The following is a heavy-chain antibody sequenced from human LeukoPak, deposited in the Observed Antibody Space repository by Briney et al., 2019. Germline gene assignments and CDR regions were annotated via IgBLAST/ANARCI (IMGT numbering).Heavy chain of an antibody. CDR3: TTKVIRGNSGDDYDD. Sequence: GGSLRLSCAASGFTFSSHWMHWVRQAPGKGLEWVALISSDGNDKLYGDSVKGRFTISRDDSKSTLYLQMNSLRVEDTAVYYCTTKVIRGNSGDDYDDWGQGTLVTVSS. J-gene: IGHJ4*02. CDR1: GFTFSSHW. CDR2: ISSDGNDK. V-gene: IGHV3-30*03. D-gene: IGHD5-12*01.